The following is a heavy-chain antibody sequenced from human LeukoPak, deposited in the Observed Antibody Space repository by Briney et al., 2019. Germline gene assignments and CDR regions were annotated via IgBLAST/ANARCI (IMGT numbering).Heavy chain of an antibody. CDR2: INGGGSTI. CDR3: AREYYFYHMDG. V-gene: IGHV3-48*03. CDR1: GFTFSSYE. J-gene: IGHJ6*03. Sequence: GGSLRLSCAASGFTFSSYEMNWVRQAPGKGLEWVSYINGGGSTIYYADSVKGRFTISRDNAKNSLYLQMNSLRAEDTAVYYCAREYYFYHMDGWGEGTTVTVSS.